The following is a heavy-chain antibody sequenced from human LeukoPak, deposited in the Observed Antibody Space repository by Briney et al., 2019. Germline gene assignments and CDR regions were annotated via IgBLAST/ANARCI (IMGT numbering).Heavy chain of an antibody. CDR3: ARGPYGDYVACDY. J-gene: IGHJ4*02. D-gene: IGHD4-17*01. Sequence: GASVKVSCKASGYTFSDYYIHWVRQAPGQGLEWMGWISAYNGNTNYAQKLQGRVTMITDTSTSTAYMELRSLRSDDTAVYYCARGPYGDYVACDYWGQGTLVTVSS. CDR1: GYTFSDYY. V-gene: IGHV1-18*04. CDR2: ISAYNGNT.